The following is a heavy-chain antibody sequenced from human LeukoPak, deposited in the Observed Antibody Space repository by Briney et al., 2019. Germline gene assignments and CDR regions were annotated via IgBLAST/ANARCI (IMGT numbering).Heavy chain of an antibody. CDR2: ISWNSGSI. Sequence: PGGSLRLSCAASGFTFDDYAMHWVRQAPGKGLEWVSGISWNSGSIGYADSVKGRFTISRDNAKNSLYLQMNSLRVEDTALYYCAKDVWDYYGSGSSMGYYYGMDVWGQGTTVTVSS. CDR3: AKDVWDYYGSGSSMGYYYGMDV. J-gene: IGHJ6*02. CDR1: GFTFDDYA. D-gene: IGHD3-10*01. V-gene: IGHV3-9*01.